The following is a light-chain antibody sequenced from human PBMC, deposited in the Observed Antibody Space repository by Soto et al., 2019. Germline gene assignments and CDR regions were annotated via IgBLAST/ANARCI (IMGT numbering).Light chain of an antibody. Sequence: EIVFTQSPGTRSLSPGERATLSCRASQSVSSSYLAWYQQKPGQAPRLLIYGASTRATGIPDRFSGSGSATDFTLTISRLEPEDFAVYYCQQYGTSVPLTFGGGTKVDIK. J-gene: IGKJ4*01. CDR2: GAS. V-gene: IGKV3-20*01. CDR1: QSVSSSY. CDR3: QQYGTSVPLT.